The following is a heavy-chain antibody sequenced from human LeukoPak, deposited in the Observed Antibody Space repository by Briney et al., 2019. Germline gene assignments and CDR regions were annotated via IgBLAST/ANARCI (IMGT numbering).Heavy chain of an antibody. CDR3: ARDRGSESYGGITPLPHAFDI. CDR2: IYYSGST. J-gene: IGHJ3*02. D-gene: IGHD4-23*01. V-gene: IGHV4-39*07. CDR1: GGSISSSSYY. Sequence: PSETLSLTCTVSGGSISSSSYYWGWIRQPPGKGLEWIGSIYYSGSTYYNPSLKSRVTISVDTSKNQFSLKLSSVTAADTAVYYCARDRGSESYGGITPLPHAFDIWGQGTMVTVSS.